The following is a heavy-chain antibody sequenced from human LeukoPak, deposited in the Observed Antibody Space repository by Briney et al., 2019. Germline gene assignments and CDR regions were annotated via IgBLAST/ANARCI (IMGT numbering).Heavy chain of an antibody. Sequence: SETLSLTCTVSGGSISSDYWSWIRQPPGKGLEWVGYIYYSGRTFYNPSLKSRVTMSVDTSKNQFSLKLSSVTAADTAIYYCARGFYSPAYWGQGTLVAVSS. D-gene: IGHD4-11*01. V-gene: IGHV4-59*01. CDR3: ARGFYSPAY. CDR1: GGSISSDY. J-gene: IGHJ4*02. CDR2: IYYSGRT.